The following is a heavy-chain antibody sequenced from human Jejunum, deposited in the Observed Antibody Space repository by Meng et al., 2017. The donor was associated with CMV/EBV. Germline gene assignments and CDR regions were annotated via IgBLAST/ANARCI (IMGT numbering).Heavy chain of an antibody. CDR2: IKKDGTEM. CDR3: VRVVATEDY. J-gene: IGHJ4*02. Sequence: SCAVSGFPISTYWMGWVRQAPGKEPELVANIKKDGTEMYYADSVKGRFTISRDNAKNSLYLQMNSLGVDDTAVYYCVRVVATEDYWGQGTLVTVSS. V-gene: IGHV3-7*01. D-gene: IGHD5-12*01. CDR1: GFPISTYW.